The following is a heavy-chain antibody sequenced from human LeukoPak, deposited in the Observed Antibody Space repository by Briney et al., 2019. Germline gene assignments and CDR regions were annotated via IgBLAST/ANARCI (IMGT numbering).Heavy chain of an antibody. V-gene: IGHV4-59*01. CDR1: GDSISNYY. Sequence: SVTLSLTCTVSGDSISNYYWSWIRQPPGKGLEWIGCMYNSGTTNYNPSLKSRVTISVDTSKNQFSLNLSSVTAADTAVYYCARDRFPVYWGQGTLVTVSS. CDR2: MYNSGTT. J-gene: IGHJ4*02. CDR3: ARDRFPVY.